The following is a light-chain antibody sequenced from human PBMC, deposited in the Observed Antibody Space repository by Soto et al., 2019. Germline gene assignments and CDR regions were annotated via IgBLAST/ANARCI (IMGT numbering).Light chain of an antibody. J-gene: IGKJ5*01. CDR1: QSLLNSNGYNY. CDR3: MQGTHWPIP. V-gene: IGKV2-28*01. Sequence: VMTQYTLSLPVTPGEPASISCRSSQSLLNSNGYNYLDWYLQKPGQSPQLLIYLGSSRASGVPDRFSGSGSGTDFALKISRVEAEDVGVYYCMQGTHWPIPFGQGTRPEIK. CDR2: LGS.